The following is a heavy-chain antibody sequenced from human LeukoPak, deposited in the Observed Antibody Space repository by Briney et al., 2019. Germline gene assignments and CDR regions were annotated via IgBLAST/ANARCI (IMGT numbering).Heavy chain of an antibody. J-gene: IGHJ4*02. V-gene: IGHV3-53*01. D-gene: IGHD6-19*01. CDR3: AAVMIYSSGDFSFDY. CDR1: GFTVSSNY. Sequence: GGSLRLSCAASGFTVSSNYMSWVRQAPGKGLEWVSVIYSGGSTYYADSVKGRFTISRDNSKNTLYLQMNSLRAEDTAVYYCAAVMIYSSGDFSFDYWGQGTLATVSS. CDR2: IYSGGST.